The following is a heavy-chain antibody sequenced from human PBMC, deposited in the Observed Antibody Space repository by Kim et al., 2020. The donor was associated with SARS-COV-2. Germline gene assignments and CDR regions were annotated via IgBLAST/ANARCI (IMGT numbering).Heavy chain of an antibody. D-gene: IGHD6-13*01. CDR3: AHIRIAAAIYFDY. V-gene: IGHV2-5*01. J-gene: IGHJ4*02. Sequence: YSQSLKGRLTITKDTSKNQVVHTMTNMDPVDTATYYCAHIRIAAAIYFDYWGQGTLVTVSS.